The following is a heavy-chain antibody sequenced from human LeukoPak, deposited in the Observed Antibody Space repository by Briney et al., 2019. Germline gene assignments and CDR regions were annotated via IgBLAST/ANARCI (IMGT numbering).Heavy chain of an antibody. D-gene: IGHD3-22*01. V-gene: IGHV4-34*01. CDR1: GGSLNGHY. CDR2: GSDIGGT. CDR3: AKFQANYYDSSGYGCFDY. J-gene: IGHJ4*02. Sequence: SETLSLTCAVYGGSLNGHYWSWIRQSPGKGLEWIGEGSDIGGTKFNPSLKSRVSISADTSKNQFSLRLTSMTAADTAVYYCAKFQANYYDSSGYGCFDYWGQGVLVTVSS.